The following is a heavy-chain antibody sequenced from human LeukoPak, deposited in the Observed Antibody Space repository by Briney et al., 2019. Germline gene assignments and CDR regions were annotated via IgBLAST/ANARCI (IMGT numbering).Heavy chain of an antibody. J-gene: IGHJ5*02. Sequence: SETLSLTCAVYGGSFSGYYWSWIRQPPGKELEWIGEINHSGSTNYNPSLKSRVTISVDTSKNQFSLKLSSVTAADTAVYYCARARRRFDPWGQGTLVTVSS. V-gene: IGHV4-34*01. CDR3: ARARRRFDP. CDR2: INHSGST. CDR1: GGSFSGYY.